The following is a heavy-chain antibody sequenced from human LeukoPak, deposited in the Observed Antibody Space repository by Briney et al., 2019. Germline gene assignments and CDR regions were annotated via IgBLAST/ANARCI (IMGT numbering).Heavy chain of an antibody. CDR3: ASLHFGSGSYLDI. CDR1: GFTFSSYW. Sequence: GGSLRLSCAASGFTFSSYWMHWVRQAPGKGLVWVSRINSDGSSTSYADSVKGRFTISRDNAKNSVYLQMSSLRAEDTAVYYCASLHFGSGSYLDIWGQGTMVTVSS. CDR2: INSDGSST. J-gene: IGHJ3*02. D-gene: IGHD3-10*01. V-gene: IGHV3-74*01.